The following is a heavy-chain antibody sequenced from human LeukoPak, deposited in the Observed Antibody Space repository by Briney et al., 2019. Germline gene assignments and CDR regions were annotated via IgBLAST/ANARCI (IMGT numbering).Heavy chain of an antibody. D-gene: IGHD6-19*01. Sequence: GGSLRLSCAASGFTFSSYGMHWVRQAPGKGLGWVAVIWYDGSNKYYADSVKGRFTISRDSSKNTLYLQMNSLRAEDTAVYYCATTDIAVAGSFDYWGQGTLVTVSS. CDR3: ATTDIAVAGSFDY. CDR1: GFTFSSYG. V-gene: IGHV3-33*01. J-gene: IGHJ4*02. CDR2: IWYDGSNK.